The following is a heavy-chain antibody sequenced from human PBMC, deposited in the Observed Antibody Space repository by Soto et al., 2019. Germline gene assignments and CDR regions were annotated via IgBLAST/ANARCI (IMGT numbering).Heavy chain of an antibody. V-gene: IGHV3-15*01. Sequence: GGSLRLSCAASGFTFSNAWMSWVRQAPGQGLEWVGRIKSKTDGGTTDYAAPVIGRFTISRDDSKNMLYLQMNRLKTEYTAVYYCTKDDHINMYWGQGTLVTVSS. CDR2: IKSKTDGGTT. CDR3: TKDDHINMY. CDR1: GFTFSNAW. J-gene: IGHJ4*02.